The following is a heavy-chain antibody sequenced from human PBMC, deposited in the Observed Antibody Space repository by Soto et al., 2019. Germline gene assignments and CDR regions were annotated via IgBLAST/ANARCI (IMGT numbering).Heavy chain of an antibody. CDR2: ISYDGSNK. J-gene: IGHJ6*02. D-gene: IGHD3-3*01. CDR1: GFTFSSYA. Sequence: PVGSLRLSCAASGFTFSSYAMHWVRQAPGKGLEWVAVISYDGSNKYYADSVKGRFTISRDNSKNTLYLQMNSLRAEDTAVYYCARNAWSGPYYYYGMDVWGQGTTVTVSS. CDR3: ARNAWSGPYYYYGMDV. V-gene: IGHV3-30-3*01.